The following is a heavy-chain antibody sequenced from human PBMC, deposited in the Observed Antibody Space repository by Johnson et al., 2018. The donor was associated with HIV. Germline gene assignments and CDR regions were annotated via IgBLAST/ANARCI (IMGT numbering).Heavy chain of an antibody. V-gene: IGHV3-30-3*01. CDR3: ARARGQLTRGDDAFDI. D-gene: IGHD6-13*01. CDR2: ISYDGSNK. CDR1: GFTFSSYA. Sequence: QVHLVESGGGLVQPGGSLRLSCAASGFTFSSYAMHWVRQAPGQGLEWVAVISYDGSNKYYADSVKGRFTISRDNSKNTLYLQMNSLRAEDTAVYYCARARGQLTRGDDAFDIWGQGTMVTVSS. J-gene: IGHJ3*02.